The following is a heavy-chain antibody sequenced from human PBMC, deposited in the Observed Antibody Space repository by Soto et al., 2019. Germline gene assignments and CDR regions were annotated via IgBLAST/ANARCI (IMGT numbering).Heavy chain of an antibody. CDR1: GITFNNYT. CDR2: VIPLLDAS. CDR3: ASGKSQMTQDRMGFDYYMDF. Sequence: QVQLVQSGAEVKKPGSSVKISCTASGITFNNYTFSWVRRAPGQGLEWMGRVIPLLDASNYAEKFQDRVTITADRSTSTAYMELSGLKSEDSAIYYCASGKSQMTQDRMGFDYYMDFGGKGTPITVSS. V-gene: IGHV1-69*08. J-gene: IGHJ6*03. D-gene: IGHD1-1*01.